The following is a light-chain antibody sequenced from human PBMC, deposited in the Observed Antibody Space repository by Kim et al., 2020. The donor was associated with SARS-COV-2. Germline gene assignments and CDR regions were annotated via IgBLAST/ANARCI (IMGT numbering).Light chain of an antibody. V-gene: IGKV4-1*01. CDR3: QQYYSTPYT. J-gene: IGKJ2*01. CDR1: QSVLYSSNNKSY. Sequence: RATINCKSSQSVLYSSNNKSYLAWYQQKPGQPHKLLIYWASTRESGVPDRFSGSGSGTDFTLTISSLQAEDVAVYYCQQYYSTPYTFGQGTKLEI. CDR2: WAS.